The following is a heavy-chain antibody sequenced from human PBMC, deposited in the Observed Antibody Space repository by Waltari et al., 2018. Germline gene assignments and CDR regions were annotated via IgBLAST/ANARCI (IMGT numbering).Heavy chain of an antibody. CDR2: ISYSGNT. V-gene: IGHV4-59*01. Sequence: QVQLQESGPGLVKPSETLSLTCTVSGGSISSFYWSWIRQPPGKGLEWIGYISYSGNTHYIPSLNSRVTMSLDTYKNQFSLQLRSVTAADTAVYYCARFAVTTADYYFYYMDVWGKGTTVTISS. J-gene: IGHJ6*03. D-gene: IGHD4-4*01. CDR3: ARFAVTTADYYFYYMDV. CDR1: GGSISSFY.